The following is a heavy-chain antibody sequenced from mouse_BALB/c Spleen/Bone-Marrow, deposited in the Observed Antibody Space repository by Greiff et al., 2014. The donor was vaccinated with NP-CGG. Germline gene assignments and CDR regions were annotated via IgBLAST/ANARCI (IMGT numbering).Heavy chain of an antibody. V-gene: IGHV3-2*02. J-gene: IGHJ3*01. CDR2: INYSGFT. CDR1: GRSITSDYA. CDR3: AREDNYAFAY. Sequence: EVKLVESGPGLVKPSQSLSLTCTVTGRSITSDYAWNRIRQFPGDKLEWMGYINYSGFTTYNPSLKSRISIIRDTSKNQFFLQLNSVTTEDTATYYCAREDNYAFAYWGQGTLVTVSA. D-gene: IGHD1-3*01.